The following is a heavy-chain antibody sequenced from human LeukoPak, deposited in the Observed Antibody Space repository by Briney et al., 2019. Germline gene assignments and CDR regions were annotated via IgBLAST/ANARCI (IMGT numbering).Heavy chain of an antibody. CDR3: AKDGGNDFWSGYYLDY. D-gene: IGHD3-3*01. V-gene: IGHV3-23*01. J-gene: IGHJ4*02. Sequence: GGSLRLSCAASGFTFSSYDMSWVRQAPGKGLEWVSAISGSGGSTYYADSVKGRFTISRDNSKNTLYLQMNSLRAEDTAVYYCAKDGGNDFWSGYYLDYWGQGTLVTVSS. CDR1: GFTFSSYD. CDR2: ISGSGGST.